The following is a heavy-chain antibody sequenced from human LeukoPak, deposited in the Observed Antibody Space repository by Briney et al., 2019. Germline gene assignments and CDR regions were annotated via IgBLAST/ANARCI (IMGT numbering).Heavy chain of an antibody. CDR1: GFSFSIYA. CDR3: VRGGQRYDFWRFDF. CDR2: ISGNGGNK. V-gene: IGHV3-23*01. D-gene: IGHD3-3*01. J-gene: IGHJ5*01. Sequence: GGSLRLSCEASGFSFSIYAMSWVRQAPGKGLEWVSSISGNGGNKYYANSVKGRFTVARDNSKNTVYLEMNSLREDNTALYYCVRGGQRYDFWRFDFWGRGTLVTVSS.